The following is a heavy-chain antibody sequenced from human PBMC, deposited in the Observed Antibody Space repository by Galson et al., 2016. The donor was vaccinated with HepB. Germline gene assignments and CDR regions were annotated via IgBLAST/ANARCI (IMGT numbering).Heavy chain of an antibody. Sequence: SLRLSCAASGFSFGSFAMSWVRQAPGRGLEWIASISGSADHTYYADSVKGRFTISRDNSKSTLYLQMNSLRAEDSAIYYCAKHIYYYQTTDTEGGDYWGQGALVTVSS. D-gene: IGHD3-22*01. V-gene: IGHV3-23*01. CDR2: ISGSADHT. J-gene: IGHJ4*02. CDR3: AKHIYYYQTTDTEGGDY. CDR1: GFSFGSFA.